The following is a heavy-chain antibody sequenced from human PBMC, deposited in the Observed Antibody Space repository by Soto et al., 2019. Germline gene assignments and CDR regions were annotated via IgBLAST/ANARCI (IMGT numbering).Heavy chain of an antibody. D-gene: IGHD3-9*01. Sequence: QVTLKESGPVLVKPTETLTLTCTVSGFSLSNARMGVSWISQPPGKALEWLAHIFSNDEKSYSTSLKSRLTISKDTAKSQVVLTMTNMDPVDTATYYCARIHTFLTAAYFDYWGQGTLVTVSS. CDR1: GFSLSNARMG. J-gene: IGHJ4*02. V-gene: IGHV2-26*01. CDR3: ARIHTFLTAAYFDY. CDR2: IFSNDEK.